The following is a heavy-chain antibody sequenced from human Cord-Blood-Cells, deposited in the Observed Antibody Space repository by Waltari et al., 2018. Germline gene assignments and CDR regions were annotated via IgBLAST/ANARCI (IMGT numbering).Heavy chain of an antibody. D-gene: IGHD3-3*01. Sequence: QVQLQQWGAGLLKPSETLSLTCAVYGGSFSGYYWSWIRHPPGKGLGWIGEINHSGSTNYNPSLKSLVNISVDTAKNQFSLKLSSVTAADTAVYYCARGGVVEYFQHWGQGTLVTVSS. CDR2: INHSGST. CDR1: GGSFSGYY. J-gene: IGHJ1*01. CDR3: ARGGVVEYFQH. V-gene: IGHV4-34*01.